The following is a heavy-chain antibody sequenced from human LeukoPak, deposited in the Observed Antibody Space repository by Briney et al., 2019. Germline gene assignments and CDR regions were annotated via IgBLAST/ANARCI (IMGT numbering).Heavy chain of an antibody. CDR3: ARVKGRSSSSHYYYYMDV. CDR2: IYTSGST. D-gene: IGHD6-6*01. Sequence: SETLSLTCTVSGGSISSYYWSWIRQPAGKGLEWIGRIYTSGSTNYNPSLKSRVTISVDTSKNQFSLKLSSVTAADTAVYYCARVKGRSSSSHYYYYMDVWGKGTTVTVSS. CDR1: GGSISSYY. J-gene: IGHJ6*03. V-gene: IGHV4-4*07.